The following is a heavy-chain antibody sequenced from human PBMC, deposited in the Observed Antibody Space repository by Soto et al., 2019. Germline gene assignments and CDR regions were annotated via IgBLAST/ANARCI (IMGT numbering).Heavy chain of an antibody. CDR3: ARVKSSGSFDY. CDR1: GFTFSSYW. J-gene: IGHJ4*02. CDR2: IKQDGSEK. V-gene: IGHV3-7*03. D-gene: IGHD6-19*01. Sequence: EVQLVESGGGLVQPGGSLRLSCAASGFTFSSYWMSWVRQAPGKGLEWVANIKQDGSEKYYVDSVKGRFTISRDNAKNSLYLEMNSLRAEDTAVYYCARVKSSGSFDYWGQGTLVTVSS.